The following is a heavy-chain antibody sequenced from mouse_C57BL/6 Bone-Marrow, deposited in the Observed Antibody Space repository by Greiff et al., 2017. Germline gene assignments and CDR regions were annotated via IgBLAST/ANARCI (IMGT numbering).Heavy chain of an antibody. V-gene: IGHV5-4*01. D-gene: IGHD2-5*01. CDR1: GFTFSSYA. Sequence: EVQLVESGGGLVKPGGSLKLSCAASGFTFSSYAMSWVRQTPEKRLEWVATISDGGSYTYYPDNVKGRFTISRDNAKNNLYLQMSHLKSEDTAMYYCARDYSNLDARDYWGQGTSVTVSS. CDR3: ARDYSNLDARDY. J-gene: IGHJ4*01. CDR2: ISDGGSYT.